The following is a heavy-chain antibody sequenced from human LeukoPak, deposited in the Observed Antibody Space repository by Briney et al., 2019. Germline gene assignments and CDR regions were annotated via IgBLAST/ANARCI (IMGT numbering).Heavy chain of an antibody. CDR1: GGSISSYY. D-gene: IGHD2-2*02. CDR2: IYYSGST. Sequence: SETLSLTCTVSGGSISSYYWSWIRQPPGKGLEWIGYIYYSGSTNYNPSLKSRVTISVDTSKNQFPLKLSSVTAADTAVYYCARVVRDIVVVPAAISPYYYYGMDVWGQGTTVTVSS. CDR3: ARVVRDIVVVPAAISPYYYYGMDV. V-gene: IGHV4-59*01. J-gene: IGHJ6*02.